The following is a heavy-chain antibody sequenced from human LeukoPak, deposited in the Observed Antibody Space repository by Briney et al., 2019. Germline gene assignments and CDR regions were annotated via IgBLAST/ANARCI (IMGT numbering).Heavy chain of an antibody. CDR2: INPSGGGT. D-gene: IGHD6-19*01. J-gene: IGHJ4*02. Sequence: ASDLVSGKTSGYTFTNYYMHWVRQDPGQGLEWMGIINPSGGGTSYALTFQGRVTATGDTSTSTVYMELSSLRSDDTAVYYCARGPEYSSGWKSAYFDYWGQGTRGPVSS. CDR1: GYTFTNYY. CDR3: ARGPEYSSGWKSAYFDY. V-gene: IGHV1-46*01.